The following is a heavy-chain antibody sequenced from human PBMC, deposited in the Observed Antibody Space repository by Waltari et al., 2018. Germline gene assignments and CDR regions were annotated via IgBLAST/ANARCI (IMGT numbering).Heavy chain of an antibody. J-gene: IGHJ4*02. D-gene: IGHD1-7*01. CDR1: GGTFSSYD. V-gene: IGHV1-8*02. CDR3: ARGNWNYVIVGDSVY. Sequence: QVQLVQSGAEVKKPGSSVKVSCKASGGTFSSYDINWVRQATGQGLEWMGWMNPNSGNTGYAQKFQGRVTMTRNTSISTAYMELSSLRSEDTAVYYCARGNWNYVIVGDSVYWGQGTLVTVSS. CDR2: MNPNSGNT.